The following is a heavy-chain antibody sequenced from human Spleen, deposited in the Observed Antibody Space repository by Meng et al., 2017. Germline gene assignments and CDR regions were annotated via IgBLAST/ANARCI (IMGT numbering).Heavy chain of an antibody. D-gene: IGHD3-10*01. J-gene: IGHJ4*02. CDR3: ARARFGELSH. Sequence: SETLSLTCTVSGGSISSSSYYWGWIRQPPGKGLEWIGSIYYSGSTYYNPSLKSRVTISVDTSKNQFSLKLSSVTAADTAVYYCARARFGELSHWGQGTLVTVSS. CDR1: GGSISSSSYY. V-gene: IGHV4-39*07. CDR2: IYYSGST.